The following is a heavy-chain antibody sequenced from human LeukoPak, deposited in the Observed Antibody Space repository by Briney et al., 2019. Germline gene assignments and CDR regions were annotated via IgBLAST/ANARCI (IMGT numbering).Heavy chain of an antibody. D-gene: IGHD5-24*01. CDR2: IRYDGSNK. CDR1: GFTFSSYA. Sequence: PGRSLRLSCAASGFTFSSYAMHWVRQAPGKGPEWVAFIRYDGSNKYYADSVKGRFTISRDNSKNTLYLQMNSLRAEDTAVYYCAKYLVIERWLPYGMDVWGQGTTVTVSS. V-gene: IGHV3-30*02. J-gene: IGHJ6*02. CDR3: AKYLVIERWLPYGMDV.